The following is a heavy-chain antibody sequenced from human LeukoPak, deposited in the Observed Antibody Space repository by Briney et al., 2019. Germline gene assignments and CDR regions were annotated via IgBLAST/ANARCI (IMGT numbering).Heavy chain of an antibody. CDR2: IYTNTGTT. CDR1: GGSINSYY. CDR3: GRQGYTASYYFLDY. J-gene: IGHJ4*02. Sequence: PSETLSLTCTVSGGSINSYYWGWVRQPAGKGLEWIWRIYTNTGTTNYIPSLKGRLTMSVDTSKNQFSLNLRSVTAGETAVDYCGRQGYTASYYFLDYWSQGTLVTVSS. V-gene: IGHV4-4*07. D-gene: IGHD1-26*01.